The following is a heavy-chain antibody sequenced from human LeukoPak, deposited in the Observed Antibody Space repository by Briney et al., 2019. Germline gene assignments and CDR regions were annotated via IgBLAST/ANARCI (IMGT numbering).Heavy chain of an antibody. V-gene: IGHV1-18*01. CDR1: GYTFTSYG. J-gene: IGHJ4*02. D-gene: IGHD6-19*01. CDR3: ARVLSSGWYGGIFDY. CDR2: ISAYNGNT. Sequence: ASVKVSCKASGYTFTSYGISWVRQAPGQGLEWMGWISAYNGNTNYAQKLQGRVTMTTDTSTSTAYMELRSLRSDDTAVYYCARVLSSGWYGGIFDYWGQGTLVTVSS.